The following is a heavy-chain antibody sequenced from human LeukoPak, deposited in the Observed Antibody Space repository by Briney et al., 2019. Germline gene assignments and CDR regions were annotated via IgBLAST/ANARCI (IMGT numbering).Heavy chain of an antibody. J-gene: IGHJ4*02. CDR1: GFTFSSYG. Sequence: GGSLRLSCAASGFTFSSYGMHWVRQAPGKGLEWVAVISYDGSNKYYADSVKGRFTISRDNSKNTLYLQMNSLRAEDTAVYYCAKDQTYSGRYYRAVDYWGQGTLVTVSS. CDR2: ISYDGSNK. CDR3: AKDQTYSGRYYRAVDY. V-gene: IGHV3-30*18. D-gene: IGHD1-26*01.